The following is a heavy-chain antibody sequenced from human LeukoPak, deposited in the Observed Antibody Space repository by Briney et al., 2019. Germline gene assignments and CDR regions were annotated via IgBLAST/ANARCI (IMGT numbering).Heavy chain of an antibody. V-gene: IGHV4-38-2*02. CDR1: GYSISSGYY. Sequence: PAETLSLTCTVSGYSISSGYYWGWIRPPPGKELEWIGSIYHSGSTYYNPSLKSRVTISVDTSKNQFSLKLSSVTAADTAVYYCARDGAITMIVVVIRAFDIWGQGTMVTVSS. CDR3: ARDGAITMIVVVIRAFDI. J-gene: IGHJ3*02. D-gene: IGHD3-22*01. CDR2: IYHSGST.